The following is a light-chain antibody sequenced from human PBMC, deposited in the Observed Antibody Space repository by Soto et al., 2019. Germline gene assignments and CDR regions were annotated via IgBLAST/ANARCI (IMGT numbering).Light chain of an antibody. CDR3: QRRHTFPRT. J-gene: IGKJ1*01. CDR2: AAS. V-gene: IGKV1-39*01. Sequence: DIQMTQSPSSLSASVGDRIPITCRASHGIRSYLRWYQQKPGKAPKLLIHAASNLQSGVLSRFSGSGSGTDFPLSISFLQPEDSATYYFQRRHTFPRTFGQGTKVDI. CDR1: HGIRSY.